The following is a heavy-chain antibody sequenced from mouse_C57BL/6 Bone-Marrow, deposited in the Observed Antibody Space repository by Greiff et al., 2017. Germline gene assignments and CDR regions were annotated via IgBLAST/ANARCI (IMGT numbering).Heavy chain of an antibody. D-gene: IGHD2-2*01. Sequence: VQLQQSGPVLVKPGASVKMSCKASGYTFTDYYMNWVKQSHGKSLEWIGVINPYNGGTSYNQKFKGKATLTVDKSSSTAYMELNSLTSEDSAVYYCARRGVTYWYFDVWGTGTTVTVSA. V-gene: IGHV1-19*01. CDR3: ARRGVTYWYFDV. CDR2: INPYNGGT. CDR1: GYTFTDYY. J-gene: IGHJ1*03.